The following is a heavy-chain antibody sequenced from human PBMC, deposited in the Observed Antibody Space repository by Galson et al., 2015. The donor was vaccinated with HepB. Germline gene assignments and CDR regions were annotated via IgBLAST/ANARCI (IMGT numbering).Heavy chain of an antibody. J-gene: IGHJ5*02. CDR3: ARVEDQTGYCTSSNCYEH. Sequence: SVKVSCKASGYTFSDYYIHWVRRAPGQTLEWMGWIYPNSGDTKYAQKFQGKVTMTRDTSISTAYMEVTSDDTAIYYCARVEDQTGYCTSSNCYEHWGQGTLVTVSS. V-gene: IGHV1-2*02. CDR2: IYPNSGDT. D-gene: IGHD2-8*01. CDR1: GYTFSDYY.